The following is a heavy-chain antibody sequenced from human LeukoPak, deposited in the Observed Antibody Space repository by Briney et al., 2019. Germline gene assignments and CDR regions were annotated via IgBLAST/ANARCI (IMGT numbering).Heavy chain of an antibody. D-gene: IGHD3-16*02. CDR2: VSGSGSEK. J-gene: IGHJ3*02. CDR3: AKETLGYRRGLEM. CDR1: GFTFRNYA. Sequence: PGGSLRLSCAASGFTFRNYAMTYVRQAPGKGLEWVASVSGSGSEKYYADSVKGRFTISRDNSKNTVNLGMISLRGDDTAHYYCAKETLGYRRGLEMWGQGTTVTVSS. V-gene: IGHV3-23*01.